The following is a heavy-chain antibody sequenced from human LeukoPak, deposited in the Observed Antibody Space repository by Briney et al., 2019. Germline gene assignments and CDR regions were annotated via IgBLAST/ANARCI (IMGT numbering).Heavy chain of an antibody. Sequence: PGRSLRLSCAASGFTFSSYAMHWVRQAPGKGLEWVAVISYDGSNKYYADSVKGRFTISRDNSKNTLYLQMNSLRAEDTAVYYCARDGRAFDIWGQGTMVTVSS. J-gene: IGHJ3*02. V-gene: IGHV3-30*04. CDR2: ISYDGSNK. CDR3: ARDGRAFDI. CDR1: GFTFSSYA.